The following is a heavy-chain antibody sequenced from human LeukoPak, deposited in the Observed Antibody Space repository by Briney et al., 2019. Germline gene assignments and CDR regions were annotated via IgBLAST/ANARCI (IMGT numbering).Heavy chain of an antibody. CDR1: GFTFNSYS. CDR3: AKARSSGYYYFDY. V-gene: IGHV3-48*01. J-gene: IGHJ4*02. D-gene: IGHD6-19*01. CDR2: ISSSSSTI. Sequence: GGSLRLSRAASGFTFNSYSMNWVRQAPGKGLEWVSYISSSSSTIYYADSVKGRFTISRDNAKNSLYLQMNSLRAEDTAVYYCAKARSSGYYYFDYWGQGTLVTVSS.